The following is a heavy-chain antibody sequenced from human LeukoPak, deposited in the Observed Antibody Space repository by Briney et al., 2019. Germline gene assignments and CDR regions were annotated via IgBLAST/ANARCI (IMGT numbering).Heavy chain of an antibody. V-gene: IGHV3-23*01. CDR1: GFTFSSYA. Sequence: PGGSLRLSCAASGFTFSSYAMSWVRQAPGKGLEWVSAISGSGGSTYYADSVKGRFTISRDNSKNTLYLQMNSLRAEDTAVYYCAKNSWVTTAAYLDYWGQGTLVTVSS. J-gene: IGHJ4*02. CDR2: ISGSGGST. D-gene: IGHD4-17*01. CDR3: AKNSWVTTAAYLDY.